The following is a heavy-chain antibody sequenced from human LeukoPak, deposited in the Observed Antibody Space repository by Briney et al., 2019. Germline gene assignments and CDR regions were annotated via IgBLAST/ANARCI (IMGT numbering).Heavy chain of an antibody. Sequence: PGGSLRLSCAASGFTFSSYWMSWVRQAPGRGLEWVANIKQDGSERYYVDSVKGRFTISRDNAKNSLYLQMNSLRAEDTAVYYCARDGPIGAFDIWGQGTMVTVSS. CDR1: GFTFSSYW. V-gene: IGHV3-7*01. J-gene: IGHJ3*02. CDR2: IKQDGSER. CDR3: ARDGPIGAFDI.